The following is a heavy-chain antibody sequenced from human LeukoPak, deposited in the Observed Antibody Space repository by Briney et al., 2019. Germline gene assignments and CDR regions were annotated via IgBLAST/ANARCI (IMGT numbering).Heavy chain of an antibody. CDR3: VRGDGYNFFDY. V-gene: IGHV3-53*01. D-gene: IGHD5-24*01. CDR1: GFTFSDYS. J-gene: IGHJ4*02. CDR2: IYIGGNT. Sequence: PGVSLTLSCAASGFTFSDYSLNWVRQAPGKGLEWVSVIYIGGNTYYAESVKGRFTISRDNSENTLYLQLNSLRAEDTAVYYCVRGDGYNFFDYWGQGTLVTVSS.